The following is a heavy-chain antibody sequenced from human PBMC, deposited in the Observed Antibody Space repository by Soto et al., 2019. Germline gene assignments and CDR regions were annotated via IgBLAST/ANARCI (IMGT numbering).Heavy chain of an antibody. Sequence: GGSLRLSCAASGFTFSSYSMNWVRQAPGKGLEWVSYISSSSSTIYYADSVKGRFTISRDNAKNSLYLQMNSLRDEDTAVYYCARESPLRHTYYYDSSGPYFDYWGQGTLVTVSS. CDR2: ISSSSSTI. D-gene: IGHD3-22*01. CDR1: GFTFSSYS. V-gene: IGHV3-48*02. CDR3: ARESPLRHTYYYDSSGPYFDY. J-gene: IGHJ4*02.